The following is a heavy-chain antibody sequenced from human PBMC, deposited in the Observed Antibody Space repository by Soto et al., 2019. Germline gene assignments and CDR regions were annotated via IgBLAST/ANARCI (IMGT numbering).Heavy chain of an antibody. CDR2: IKPNSGGT. V-gene: IGHV1-2*02. CDR3: ARDAGLFDIHGLTGMDV. D-gene: IGHD2-15*01. CDR1: GYTFTGHY. Sequence: ASVKVSCKASGYTFTGHYMHWVRQAPGQGLEWMGWIKPNSGGTNYAQQFQGRVTMTRDTSISTAYMELSSLRREDTALYHCARDAGLFDIHGLTGMDVWGQGTTVTVSS. J-gene: IGHJ6*02.